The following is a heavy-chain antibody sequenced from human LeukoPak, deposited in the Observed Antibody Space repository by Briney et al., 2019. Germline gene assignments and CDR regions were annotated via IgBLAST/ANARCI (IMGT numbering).Heavy chain of an antibody. J-gene: IGHJ6*02. CDR3: ARTSYYYDMDV. V-gene: IGHV3-53*04. Sequence: GESLRLSCAASGSNVTYNYMTWVRQAPGKGLEWVSLIDSGGTTYYADSLKGRFTISRHTSNNSLFLQVNSLRPDDTAVYYCARTSYYYDMDVWGQGTTVTVSS. CDR2: IDSGGTT. CDR1: GSNVTYNY.